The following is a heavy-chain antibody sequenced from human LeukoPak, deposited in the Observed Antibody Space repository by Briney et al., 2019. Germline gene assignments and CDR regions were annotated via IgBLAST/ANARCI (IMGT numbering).Heavy chain of an antibody. J-gene: IGHJ5*02. D-gene: IGHD2-15*01. CDR2: INHSGST. Sequence: SETLSLTCAVYGGSFSGYYWSWIRQPPGKGLEWIGEINHSGSTNYNPSLKSRVTISVDTSKNQFSLKLSPVTAADTAVYYCARGSVVAAGWFDPWGQGTLVTVSS. CDR3: ARGSVVAAGWFDP. CDR1: GGSFSGYY. V-gene: IGHV4-34*01.